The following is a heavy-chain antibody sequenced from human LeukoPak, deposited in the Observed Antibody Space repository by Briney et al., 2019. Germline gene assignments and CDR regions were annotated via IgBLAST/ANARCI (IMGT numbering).Heavy chain of an antibody. V-gene: IGHV4-38-2*02. Sequence: SETLSLTCTVSGYSISSGYYWGWIRQPPGKGLEWIGSIYHSGSTYYNPSLKSRVTISVDTSKNQFSLKLSSVTAADTAVYYCANSRSYYYMDVWGKGTTVTVSS. CDR3: ANSRSYYYMDV. J-gene: IGHJ6*03. CDR2: IYHSGST. D-gene: IGHD3-22*01. CDR1: GYSISSGYY.